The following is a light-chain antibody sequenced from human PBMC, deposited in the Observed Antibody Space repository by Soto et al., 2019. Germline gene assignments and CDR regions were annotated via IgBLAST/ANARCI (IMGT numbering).Light chain of an antibody. CDR3: HQRQSWPRT. Sequence: VLTQSPATLSLSPGERATLSCRASQSVSNYLAWYQQKPGQAPRLLLYDASSRATGIPDRVSGSGSGTDFTLTISRLEPEDFALYYCHQRQSWPRTFGQGTKVDIK. CDR2: DAS. V-gene: IGKV3-11*01. J-gene: IGKJ1*01. CDR1: QSVSNY.